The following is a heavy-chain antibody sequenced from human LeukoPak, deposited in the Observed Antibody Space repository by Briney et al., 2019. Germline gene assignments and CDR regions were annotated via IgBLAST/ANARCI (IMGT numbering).Heavy chain of an antibody. V-gene: IGHV4-30-4*08. CDR2: IYYSGST. D-gene: IGHD4-11*01. CDR3: ARGETTVTDMDA. Sequence: SQTLSLTCTVSGGSISSGDYYWSWLRQPPGTGLEWIGYIYYSGSTYYNPSLKSRVTISVDTSKNQFSLKLSSVTAADTAVYYCARGETTVTDMDAWGKGTTVTVSS. J-gene: IGHJ6*03. CDR1: GGSISSGDYY.